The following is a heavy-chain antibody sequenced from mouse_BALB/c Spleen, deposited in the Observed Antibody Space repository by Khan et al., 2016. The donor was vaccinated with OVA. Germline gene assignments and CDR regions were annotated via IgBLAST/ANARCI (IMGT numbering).Heavy chain of an antibody. CDR2: IDPANGDT. CDR3: PTLYGSPFAY. D-gene: IGHD2-1*01. V-gene: IGHV14-3*02. J-gene: IGHJ3*01. Sequence: KGGAELVRPGASVKLSCTASGFTVKDIYIHWMNQRPEQGLEWIGRIDPANGDTKYGPKFQDKATITADTSSNTAYLYLSSLTSTDTAFSYCPTLYGSPFAYWGQGTLVTVSA. CDR1: GFTVKDIY.